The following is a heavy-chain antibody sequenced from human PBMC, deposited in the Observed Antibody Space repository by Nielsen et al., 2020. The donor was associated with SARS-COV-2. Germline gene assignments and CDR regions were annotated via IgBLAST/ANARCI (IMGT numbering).Heavy chain of an antibody. CDR2: IYYSGST. CDR1: GGSISSSSYY. CDR3: ASQRGSYYYYGMDV. V-gene: IGHV4-39*01. J-gene: IGHJ6*02. Sequence: GSLRLSCTVSGGSISSSSYYWGWIRQPPGKGLEWIGSIYYSGSTYYNPSLKSRVTISVGTSKNQFSLKLSSVTAADTAVYYCASQRGSYYYYGMDVWGQGTTVTVSS. D-gene: IGHD1-26*01.